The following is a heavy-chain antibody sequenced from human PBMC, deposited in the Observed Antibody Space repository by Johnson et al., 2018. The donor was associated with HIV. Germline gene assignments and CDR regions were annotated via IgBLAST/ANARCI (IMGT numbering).Heavy chain of an antibody. CDR2: ISGGGSAI. CDR3: ARDRVGATAFDI. V-gene: IGHV3-11*04. D-gene: IGHD1-26*01. CDR1: GFTFSDYY. J-gene: IGHJ3*02. Sequence: QVQLVESGGGLVKPGGSLRLSCAASGFTFSDYYMSWVRQAPGKGLEWISYISGGGSAIYYADSVKGRFTISRDNAKNSLYLQMNSLRAEDTAVYYCARDRVGATAFDIWGQGTLVTVSS.